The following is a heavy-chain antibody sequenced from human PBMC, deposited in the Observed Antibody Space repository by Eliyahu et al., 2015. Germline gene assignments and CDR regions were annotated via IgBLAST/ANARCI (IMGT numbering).Heavy chain of an antibody. V-gene: IGHV3-23*01. CDR3: AKGTLYYDSVGGMDV. D-gene: IGHD3-22*01. J-gene: IGHJ6*02. CDR2: XSGSGGXT. Sequence: QAPGKRLESASAXSGSGGXTYYRVSVEGRFTIXXDNSKNTXYLQMNSLRAEDTAVYYCAKGTLYYDSVGGMDVWGQGTTVTVSS.